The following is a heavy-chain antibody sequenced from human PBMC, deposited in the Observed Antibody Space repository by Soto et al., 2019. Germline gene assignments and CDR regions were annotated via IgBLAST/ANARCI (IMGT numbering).Heavy chain of an antibody. V-gene: IGHV4-31*03. D-gene: IGHD3-10*01. J-gene: IGHJ5*02. CDR3: AREPEEFGGWFDP. Sequence: QVQLQESGPGLVKPSQTLSHTCTVSGGSISSGGYYWSWIRQHSGKGLEWIGYINYSGSTQYNPSLESRVTISLDTSMSQFSLKLNSVTAADTAVYYCAREPEEFGGWFDPWGQGILVTVSS. CDR1: GGSISSGGYY. CDR2: INYSGST.